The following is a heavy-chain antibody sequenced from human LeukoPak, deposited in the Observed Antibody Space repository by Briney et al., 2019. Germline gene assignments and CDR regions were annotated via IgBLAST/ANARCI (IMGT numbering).Heavy chain of an antibody. J-gene: IGHJ4*02. CDR3: ARDGYSSGHDFDY. D-gene: IGHD5-18*01. CDR1: GFTFSSYW. Sequence: GGSLRLSCAASGFTFSSYWMHWVRHTPGKGLVWVSRIKGDGSSTSYADSVKGRFTISRDNAKNTLYLQMNSLRAEDTAVYYCARDGYSSGHDFDYWGQGTLVTVSS. CDR2: IKGDGSST. V-gene: IGHV3-74*01.